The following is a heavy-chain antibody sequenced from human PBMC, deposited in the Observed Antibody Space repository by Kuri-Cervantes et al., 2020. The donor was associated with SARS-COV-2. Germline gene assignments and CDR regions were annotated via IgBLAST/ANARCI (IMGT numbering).Heavy chain of an antibody. CDR1: GYTLTELY. J-gene: IGHJ6*02. V-gene: IGHV1-24*01. CDR3: ATDGGVRAPSKSLRYYYYGMDV. Sequence: ASVMVSCKVSGYTLTELYMHWVRQAPGKGLEWMGGFDPEDGETIYAQKFQGRVTMTEDTSTDTAYMELSSLRSEDTAVYYCATDGGVRAPSKSLRYYYYGMDVWGQGTTVTVSS. D-gene: IGHD3-16*01. CDR2: FDPEDGET.